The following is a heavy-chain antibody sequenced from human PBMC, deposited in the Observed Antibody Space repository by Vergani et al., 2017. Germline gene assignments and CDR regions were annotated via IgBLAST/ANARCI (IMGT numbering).Heavy chain of an antibody. Sequence: QVQLQESGPGLVKPSQTLSLTCTVSGGSISSGYYWGWIRQPPGKGLEWIGSIYHSGSTYYNPSLKSRVTISVDTSKNQFSLKLSSVTAADTAVYYCARDRLYCSGGSCYSDAFDIWGQGTMVTVSS. CDR2: IYHSGST. D-gene: IGHD2-15*01. J-gene: IGHJ3*02. V-gene: IGHV4-38-2*02. CDR3: ARDRLYCSGGSCYSDAFDI. CDR1: GGSISSGYY.